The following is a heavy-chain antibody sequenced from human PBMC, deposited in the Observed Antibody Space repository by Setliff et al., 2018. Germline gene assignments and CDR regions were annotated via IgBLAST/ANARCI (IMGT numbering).Heavy chain of an antibody. V-gene: IGHV4-34*03. J-gene: IGHJ4*02. Sequence: SETLSLTCAVYGGSFSGYYWSWIRQPPGKGLEWIGEINHSGSTNYNPSLKSRVTISVDTSKNQFSLNLNAVTAADTAVYYCAGEDFDYWGQGTLVTVSS. CDR3: AGEDFDY. CDR2: INHSGST. D-gene: IGHD6-13*01. CDR1: GGSFSGYY.